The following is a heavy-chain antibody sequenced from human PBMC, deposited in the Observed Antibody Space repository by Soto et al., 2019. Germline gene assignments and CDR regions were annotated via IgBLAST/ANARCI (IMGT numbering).Heavy chain of an antibody. CDR2: LNGDGSSI. V-gene: IGHV3-74*01. Sequence: EVQLVESGGGLVQPGGSLRLSCVASGFTFSNYWMFWVRQAPGKGLVWVSHLNGDGSSIRYADSVRGRFTISRDNAKKTVYLQMNSLRAEDTAMYYCARAGIAPGAPNYWGQGTLVTVSS. D-gene: IGHD6-13*01. CDR1: GFTFSNYW. J-gene: IGHJ4*02. CDR3: ARAGIAPGAPNY.